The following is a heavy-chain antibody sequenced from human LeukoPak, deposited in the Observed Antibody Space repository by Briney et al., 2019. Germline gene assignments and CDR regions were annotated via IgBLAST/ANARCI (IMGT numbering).Heavy chain of an antibody. CDR1: GLTFSSYA. Sequence: PGESLRLSCALSGLTFSSYAMSWVRQAPGKGLEWVAAISGSGGSTYYADSVKGRFTISRDNSKNTLCLQMNSLRAEDTAVYYCAKDQNPGYYDSSGYPSDYWGQGTLVTVSS. CDR3: AKDQNPGYYDSSGYPSDY. D-gene: IGHD3-22*01. V-gene: IGHV3-23*01. J-gene: IGHJ4*02. CDR2: ISGSGGST.